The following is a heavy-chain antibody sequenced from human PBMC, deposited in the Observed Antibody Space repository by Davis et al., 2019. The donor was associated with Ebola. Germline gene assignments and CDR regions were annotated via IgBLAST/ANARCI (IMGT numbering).Heavy chain of an antibody. Sequence: MPSETLSLTCTVSGGSISSYYWSWIRQPPGKGLEWIGYIYYSGSTNYNPSLKSRVTISVDTSKNQFSLKLSSVTAADTAVYYCARGPNYYDGYWGQGTLVTVSS. CDR2: IYYSGST. V-gene: IGHV4-59*01. CDR3: ARGPNYYDGY. J-gene: IGHJ4*02. CDR1: GGSISSYY. D-gene: IGHD3-22*01.